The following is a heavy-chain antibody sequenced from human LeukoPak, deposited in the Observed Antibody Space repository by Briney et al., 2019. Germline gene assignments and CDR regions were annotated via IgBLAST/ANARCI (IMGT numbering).Heavy chain of an antibody. D-gene: IGHD6-19*01. CDR2: ISGSGGST. CDR1: GFTFSSYA. J-gene: IGHJ4*02. V-gene: IGHV3-23*01. Sequence: GGSLRLSCAASGFTFSSYAMSWVRQAPGKGLEWVSAISGSGGSTYYADSVKGRFTISRDNSKNTLYLQMNSLRAEDTAVYYCAKDRRVAGYHDLGFDYWGQGTLVTVSS. CDR3: AKDRRVAGYHDLGFDY.